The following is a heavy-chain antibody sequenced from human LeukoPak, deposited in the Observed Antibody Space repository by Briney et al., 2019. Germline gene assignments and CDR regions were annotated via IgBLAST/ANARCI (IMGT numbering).Heavy chain of an antibody. Sequence: PSETLSLTCTVSGGSISSYYWSWIRQPPGKGLEWIGYIYYSGSTNYNPSVKSRVTISVDTSKNQFSLKLSSVTAADTAVYYCARQYGGTLAFDIWGQGTMVTVSS. CDR3: ARQYGGTLAFDI. J-gene: IGHJ3*02. D-gene: IGHD4-23*01. CDR2: IYYSGST. CDR1: GGSISSYY. V-gene: IGHV4-59*08.